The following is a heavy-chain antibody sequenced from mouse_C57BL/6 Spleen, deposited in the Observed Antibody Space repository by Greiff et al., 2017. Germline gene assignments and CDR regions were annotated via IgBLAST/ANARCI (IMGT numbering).Heavy chain of an antibody. V-gene: IGHV14-3*01. CDR3: ARWGYGYDESYYAMDY. J-gene: IGHJ4*01. D-gene: IGHD2-2*01. CDR2: IDPANGNT. CDR1: GFNIKNTY. Sequence: EVKLQESVAELVRPGASVKLSCTASGFNIKNTYMHWVKQRPEQGLEWIGRIDPANGNTKYAPKFQGKATITADTSSNTAYLQLSSLTSEDTAIYYCARWGYGYDESYYAMDYWGQGTSVTVSS.